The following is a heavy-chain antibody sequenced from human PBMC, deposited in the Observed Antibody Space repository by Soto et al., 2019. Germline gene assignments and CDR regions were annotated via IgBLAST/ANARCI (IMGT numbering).Heavy chain of an antibody. V-gene: IGHV4-59*01. CDR2: VYNSGST. CDR1: GGSISSNY. D-gene: IGHD2-15*01. J-gene: IGHJ4*02. Sequence: ETLSLTYTVSGGSISSNYWTWIRQPPGKGLEWIGYVYNSGSTNYNPSLKSRVTISEDTSKSQFSLKVNSMTAADTAVYYCARYRREKVAGYTPDNWGQRILVTVSS. CDR3: ARYRREKVAGYTPDN.